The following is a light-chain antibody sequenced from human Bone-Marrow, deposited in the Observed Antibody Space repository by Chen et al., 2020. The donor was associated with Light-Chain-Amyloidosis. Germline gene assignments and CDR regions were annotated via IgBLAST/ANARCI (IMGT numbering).Light chain of an antibody. Sequence: QSALTQPRSVSGSPGQSITISCTGTSGDVGGYYFVSWYQQHPGKAPQLIIYDVSKRPPGVPYRFSGSKSGNTASLTVHGLQAEDEADDYCSSYAGSYTWVFGGGTKLTVL. V-gene: IGLV2-11*01. CDR3: SSYAGSYTWV. CDR1: SGDVGGYYF. J-gene: IGLJ3*02. CDR2: DVS.